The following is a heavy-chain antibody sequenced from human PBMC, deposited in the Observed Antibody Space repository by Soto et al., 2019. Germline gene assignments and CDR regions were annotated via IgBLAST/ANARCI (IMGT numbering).Heavy chain of an antibody. J-gene: IGHJ6*02. CDR1: GGSISSYY. V-gene: IGHV4-59*12. Sequence: SETLSLTCTVSGGSISSYYWSWIRQPPGKGLEWIGYIYYSGSTNYNPSLKSRVTISVDTSKNQFSLKLSSVTAADTAVYYCARAGDIVVLAGYYYYGMDVWGQGTTVTVS. CDR3: ARAGDIVVLAGYYYYGMDV. CDR2: IYYSGST. D-gene: IGHD2-2*01.